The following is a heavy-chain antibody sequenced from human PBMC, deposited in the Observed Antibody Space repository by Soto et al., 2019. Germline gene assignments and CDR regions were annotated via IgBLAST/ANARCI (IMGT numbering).Heavy chain of an antibody. CDR1: GGSFSSYY. D-gene: IGHD3-22*01. CDR3: ARGNYYDSSGDYDY. J-gene: IGHJ4*02. CDR2: FYYSGST. Sequence: PSETLSLTFTVSGGSFSSYYWRLIRQPPGKGVEWIGYFYYSGSTNYNPSIESRVTISVDTSKNQFSLRLSSVTAADTAVYYCARGNYYDSSGDYDYCGQGTLVTVS. V-gene: IGHV4-59*01.